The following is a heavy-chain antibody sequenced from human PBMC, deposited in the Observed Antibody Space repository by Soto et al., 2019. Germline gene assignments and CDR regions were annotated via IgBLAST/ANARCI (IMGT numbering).Heavy chain of an antibody. CDR3: ARNYYGSGSYFHYFDY. V-gene: IGHV4-61*01. Sequence: SETMSHTCAVSDGSISSVYYSWRWKRPPPGKGLEWIGYIYYSGSTNYNPSLKSRVTISVDTSKNQFSLKLSSVTAADTAVYYCARNYYGSGSYFHYFDYWGQGTLVTVSS. CDR2: IYYSGST. CDR1: DGSISSVYYS. D-gene: IGHD3-10*01. J-gene: IGHJ4*02.